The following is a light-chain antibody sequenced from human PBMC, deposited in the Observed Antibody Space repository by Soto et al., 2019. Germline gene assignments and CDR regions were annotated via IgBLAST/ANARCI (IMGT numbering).Light chain of an antibody. CDR1: GNDVGAYNY. CDR3: FSYAGGYTYL. Sequence: QSALTQPRSVSGSPGQSVTISCTGTGNDVGAYNYVSWYQQHPGRPPKLLIYGVVRWPSGVPDRFSGSKSGNTASLTISGRKAEDEADYFCFSYAGGYTYLFGTGAKVTVL. J-gene: IGLJ1*01. V-gene: IGLV2-11*01. CDR2: GVV.